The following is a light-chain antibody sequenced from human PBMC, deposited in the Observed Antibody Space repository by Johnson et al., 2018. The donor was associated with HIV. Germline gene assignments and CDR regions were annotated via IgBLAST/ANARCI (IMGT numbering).Light chain of an antibody. V-gene: IGLV1-51*02. CDR3: GTWDSSLSAFNYV. Sequence: QPVLTQPPSVSAAPGQKVTISCSGSSSNIGNNYVSWYQQLPGTAPKLLIYENNKRPSGIPDRFSGSKSGTSATLGITRLQNAAEADYYCGTWDSSLSAFNYVFGTGTKVTVL. CDR1: SSNIGNNY. CDR2: ENN. J-gene: IGLJ1*01.